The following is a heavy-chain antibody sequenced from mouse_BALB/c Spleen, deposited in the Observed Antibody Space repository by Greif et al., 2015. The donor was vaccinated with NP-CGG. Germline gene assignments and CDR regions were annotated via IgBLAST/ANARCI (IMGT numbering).Heavy chain of an antibody. V-gene: IGHV1-54*03. CDR3: ARSRLRYRYEAMDY. CDR2: INPGSGGT. CDR1: GYAFTNYL. Sequence: QVQLQQSGAELVRPGTSVKVSCKASGYAFTNYLIEWVKQRPGQGLEWIGVINPGSGGTNYNEKFKGRATLTADKSSSTAYMQLSSLTSDDSAVYFCARSRLRYRYEAMDYWGQGTSVTVSS. J-gene: IGHJ4*01. D-gene: IGHD2-14*01.